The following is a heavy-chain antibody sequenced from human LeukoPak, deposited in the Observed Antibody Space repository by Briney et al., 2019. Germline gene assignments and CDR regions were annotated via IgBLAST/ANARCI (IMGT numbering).Heavy chain of an antibody. CDR3: AREHCSSTSCYGDYGMDA. V-gene: IGHV1-2*02. CDR1: GYTFTGYY. Sequence: ASVKVSCKASGYTFTGYYMHWVRQAPGQGLEWMGWINPNSGGTNYAQKFQGRVTMTRDTSISTAYMELSRLRSDDTAVYYCAREHCSSTSCYGDYGMDAWGQGTTVTVSS. D-gene: IGHD2-2*01. CDR2: INPNSGGT. J-gene: IGHJ6*02.